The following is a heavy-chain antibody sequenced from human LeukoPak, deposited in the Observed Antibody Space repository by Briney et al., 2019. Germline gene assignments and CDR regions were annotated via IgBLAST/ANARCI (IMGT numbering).Heavy chain of an antibody. CDR3: ANHGVYSGSYSMDV. CDR1: GFTFSSYA. CDR2: FGNSA. Sequence: QSGGSLRLSCAASGFTFSSYAMSWVRQAPGKGLEWVSTFGNSAHYADSVKGRFTISRDNSKNTLYLQMNSLRADDTAVYYCANHGVYSGSYSMDVWGQGTTVIVSS. J-gene: IGHJ6*02. V-gene: IGHV3-23*01. D-gene: IGHD1-26*01.